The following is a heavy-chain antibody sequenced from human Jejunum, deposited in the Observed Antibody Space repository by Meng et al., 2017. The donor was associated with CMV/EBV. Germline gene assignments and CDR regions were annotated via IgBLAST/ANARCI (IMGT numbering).Heavy chain of an antibody. V-gene: IGHV3-21*01. D-gene: IGHD3-3*01. J-gene: IGHJ6*02. CDR2: ISSSSSYI. CDR3: ARDSQRITIFGVDNYGMDV. CDR1: SYS. Sequence: SYSMNWVRQAPGKGLEWVSSISSSSSYIYYADSVKGRFTISRDNAKNSLYLQMNSLRAEDTAVYYCARDSQRITIFGVDNYGMDVWDQGTTVTVSS.